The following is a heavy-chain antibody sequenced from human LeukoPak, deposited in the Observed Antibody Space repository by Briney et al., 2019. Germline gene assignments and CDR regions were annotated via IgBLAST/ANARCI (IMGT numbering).Heavy chain of an antibody. CDR2: IYYSGST. V-gene: IGHV4-39*01. Sequence: PSETLSLTCTVSGGSISSSSYYWGWIRQPPGKGLEWIGSIYYSGSTYYNPSLKSRVTISVDTSKNQFSLKLSSVTAADTAVYYCASTEDSGSYSYYYYMVVWGKGTTVTISS. D-gene: IGHD1-26*01. CDR3: ASTEDSGSYSYYYYMVV. J-gene: IGHJ6*03. CDR1: GGSISSSSYY.